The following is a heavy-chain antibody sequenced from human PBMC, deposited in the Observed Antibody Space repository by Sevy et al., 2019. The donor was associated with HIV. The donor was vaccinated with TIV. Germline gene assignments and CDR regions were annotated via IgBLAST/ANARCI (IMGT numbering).Heavy chain of an antibody. V-gene: IGHV3-7*03. J-gene: IGHJ6*02. CDR2: IKRDASEK. Sequence: GGSLRLSCVASGFSFTNYWMTWVRQAPGKGLEWVANIKRDASEKYYVGSLKGRFTISRDNGKESLYLQMKSLRAEDTAVYYCARDCSSASCLWGLDVWGQGTTATVSS. D-gene: IGHD2-2*01. CDR1: GFSFTNYW. CDR3: ARDCSSASCLWGLDV.